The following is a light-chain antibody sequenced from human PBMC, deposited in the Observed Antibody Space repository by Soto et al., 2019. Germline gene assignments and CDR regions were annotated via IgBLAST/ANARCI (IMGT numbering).Light chain of an antibody. Sequence: QAVVTQPASVSGSPGQSITISFTGTNSDVGGYNYVSWYQQYPGKAPKLMIYEVSNRPSGVSNRFSGSKSGNTASLTISGLQAEDEADYYCSSYTSSILVFGGGTQLTVL. CDR3: SSYTSSILV. J-gene: IGLJ3*02. CDR2: EVS. V-gene: IGLV2-14*01. CDR1: NSDVGGYNY.